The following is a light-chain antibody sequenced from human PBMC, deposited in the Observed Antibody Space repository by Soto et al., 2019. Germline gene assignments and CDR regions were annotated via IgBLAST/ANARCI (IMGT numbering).Light chain of an antibody. CDR2: GAS. V-gene: IGKV3-20*01. CDR1: QSVSSNY. CDR3: QQYSYSPLT. Sequence: EIVLTQSPGTLSLSPGERATLSCRASQSVSSNYLAWYQQKPGQAPRLLIYGASSRATGIPDRFSGSGSGTDFTLTISRLEPEDFAVYYCQQYSYSPLTFGGGTKVEVK. J-gene: IGKJ4*01.